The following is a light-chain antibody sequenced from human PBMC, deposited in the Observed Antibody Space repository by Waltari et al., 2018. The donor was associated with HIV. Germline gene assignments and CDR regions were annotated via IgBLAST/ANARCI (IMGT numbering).Light chain of an antibody. J-gene: IGKJ5*01. CDR3: SQYGYSPPIT. CDR1: HTVSTNY. CDR2: GAS. Sequence: DIVLTQAPGTLSLSPGERAPLSCRASHTVSTNYLTWGHQKPGQAPRLLIYGASNRTTGIPDRFSGSVSGTDFTLTISRLEPEDSAVYYCSQYGYSPPITFGQGTRLEI. V-gene: IGKV3-20*01.